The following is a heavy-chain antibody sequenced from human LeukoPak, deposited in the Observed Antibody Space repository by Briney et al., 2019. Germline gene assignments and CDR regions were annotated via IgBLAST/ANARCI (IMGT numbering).Heavy chain of an antibody. V-gene: IGHV1-8*01. Sequence: GASVKVSCKASGYTFTSYDINWVRQATGQGLEWMGWMNPNSGNTCYAQKFQGRVSMTRDTSISTAYMELSSLRSEDTAVYYCARGPVDAVFGVSTEDWGQGTTVTVSS. CDR3: ARGPVDAVFGVSTED. CDR2: MNPNSGNT. D-gene: IGHD3-10*02. CDR1: GYTFTSYD. J-gene: IGHJ6*02.